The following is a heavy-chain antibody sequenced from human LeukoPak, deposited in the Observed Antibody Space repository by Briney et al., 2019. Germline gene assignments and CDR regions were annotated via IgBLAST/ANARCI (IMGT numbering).Heavy chain of an antibody. CDR2: INANSGTT. Sequence: GGSLRLSCAASGFAFNVYAMSWLRQPPGKGLEWVSTINANSGTTSYAASVRGRFSISRDNSKSTLYLQLSTLRADDTATYYCAKPISGGLAVTADWFHPWGQGTLVVVSS. D-gene: IGHD6-19*01. J-gene: IGHJ5*01. CDR3: AKPISGGLAVTADWFHP. V-gene: IGHV3-23*01. CDR1: GFAFNVYA.